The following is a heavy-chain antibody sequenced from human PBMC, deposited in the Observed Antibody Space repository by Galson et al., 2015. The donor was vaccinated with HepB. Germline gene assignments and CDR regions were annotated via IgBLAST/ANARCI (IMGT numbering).Heavy chain of an antibody. V-gene: IGHV3-66*02. CDR3: ASQITSDAFDI. D-gene: IGHD3-10*01. CDR1: GFTVSSNY. Sequence: SLRLSCAASGFTVSSNYMSWVRQAPGKGLEWVSVIYSGGSTYYADSVKGRFTISRDNSKNTLYLQMNSLRAEDTAVYYCASQITSDAFDIWGQGTMVTVSS. CDR2: IYSGGST. J-gene: IGHJ3*02.